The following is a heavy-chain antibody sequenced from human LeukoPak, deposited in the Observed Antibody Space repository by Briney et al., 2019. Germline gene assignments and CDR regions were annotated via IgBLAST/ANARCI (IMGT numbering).Heavy chain of an antibody. CDR3: AREYDFWSGYPFDP. CDR2: ISYDGSNK. Sequence: PGGSLRLSCAASGFTFSSYAMHWVRQAPGKGLEWVAVISYDGSNKYYADSVKGRFTISRDNSKNTLYLQMNSLRAEDTAVYYCAREYDFWSGYPFDPWGQGTLVTVSS. CDR1: GFTFSSYA. V-gene: IGHV3-30-3*01. D-gene: IGHD3-3*01. J-gene: IGHJ5*02.